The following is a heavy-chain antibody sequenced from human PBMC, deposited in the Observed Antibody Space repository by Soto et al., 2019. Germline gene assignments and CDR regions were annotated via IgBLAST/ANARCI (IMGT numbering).Heavy chain of an antibody. CDR2: IKSKTDGGTT. CDR3: TTVFDYYDRSGYPD. D-gene: IGHD3-22*01. J-gene: IGHJ4*02. V-gene: IGHV3-15*01. CDR1: GFTFSNAW. Sequence: EVQLVESGGGLVKPGGSLRLSCAASGFTFSNAWMSWVRQAPGKGLEWVGRIKSKTDGGTTDYAAPVKGRFTISRDDSKNTLDLQMNSLKTEATAVYYCTTVFDYYDRSGYPDWGQGTLVTVSS.